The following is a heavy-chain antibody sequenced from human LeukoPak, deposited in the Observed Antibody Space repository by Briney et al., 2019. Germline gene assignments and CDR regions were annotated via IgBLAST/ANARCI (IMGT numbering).Heavy chain of an antibody. CDR2: IKQDGSEK. Sequence: PGGSLRLSCAASRFTFSTYWMSWVRQAPGKGLEWVANIKQDGSEKYYVDSVKGRFTISRDNAKNSLYLQMNSLRAEDTAVYYCARDRAHVLLWFGELGDDSPRFDYWGQGTLVTVSS. D-gene: IGHD3-10*01. CDR3: ARDRAHVLLWFGELGDDSPRFDY. J-gene: IGHJ4*02. CDR1: RFTFSTYW. V-gene: IGHV3-7*01.